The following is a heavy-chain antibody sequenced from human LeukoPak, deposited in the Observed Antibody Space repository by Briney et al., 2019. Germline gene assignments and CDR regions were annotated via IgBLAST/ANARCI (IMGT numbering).Heavy chain of an antibody. Sequence: QAGGSLRLSCAASGFTFSSYAMSWVRQAPGKGLEWVSAISGSGGSTYYADSVKGRFTISRDNAKNSLYLQMSNLRAEDTAVYYCARGLYDSSGYYQGYFDYWGQGTLVTVSS. CDR2: ISGSGGST. J-gene: IGHJ4*02. CDR1: GFTFSSYA. CDR3: ARGLYDSSGYYQGYFDY. D-gene: IGHD3-22*01. V-gene: IGHV3-23*01.